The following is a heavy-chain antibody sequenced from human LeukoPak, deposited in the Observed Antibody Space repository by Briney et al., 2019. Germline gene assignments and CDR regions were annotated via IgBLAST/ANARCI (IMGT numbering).Heavy chain of an antibody. J-gene: IGHJ4*02. V-gene: IGHV1-69*04. Sequence: ASVKVSCKASGGTFSSYAISWVRQAPGQGLEWMGRIIPILSIANYAQKFQGRVTITADKSTSTAYMELSSLRSEDTAVYYCARFWYSSSWYDYWGQGTLVTVSS. CDR2: IIPILSIA. CDR3: ARFWYSSSWYDY. CDR1: GGTFSSYA. D-gene: IGHD6-13*01.